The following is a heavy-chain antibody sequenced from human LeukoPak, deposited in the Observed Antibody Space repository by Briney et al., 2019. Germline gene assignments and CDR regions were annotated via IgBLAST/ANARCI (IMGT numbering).Heavy chain of an antibody. D-gene: IGHD3-22*01. CDR1: GYTFTGYY. CDR2: INPNSGGT. V-gene: IGHV1-2*04. J-gene: IGHJ6*02. Sequence: GASVKVSRKASGYTFTGYYMHWVRQAPGQGLEWMGWINPNSGGTNYAQKFQGWVTMTRDTSISTAYMELSRLRSDDTAVYYCARGNYYDSSGYWYYYYGMDVWGQGTTVTVSS. CDR3: ARGNYYDSSGYWYYYYGMDV.